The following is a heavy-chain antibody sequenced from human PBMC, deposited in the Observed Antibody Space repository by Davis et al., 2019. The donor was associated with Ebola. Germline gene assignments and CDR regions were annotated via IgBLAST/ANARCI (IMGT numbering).Heavy chain of an antibody. J-gene: IGHJ6*03. V-gene: IGHV4-31*03. CDR2: IYYSGGT. Sequence: PSETLSLTCTVSGGSISRGGSYWTWIRQHPGKGLEWIGYIYYSGGTYYKPSLKSRVTISLDTSKNQLSLNLYSVTAADTAVYYCARDLRYDSSGYDYYFYMDVWRKGTTVTVSS. CDR3: ARDLRYDSSGYDYYFYMDV. D-gene: IGHD3-22*01. CDR1: GGSISRGGSY.